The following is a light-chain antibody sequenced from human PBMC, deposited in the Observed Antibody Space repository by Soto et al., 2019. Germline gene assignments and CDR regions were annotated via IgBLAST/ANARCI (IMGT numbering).Light chain of an antibody. V-gene: IGKV3-15*01. Sequence: LTQSPGAVSLSPGERATLSCRASQSVKNSYLAWYQQKPGQAPRLLIYDASTRATGIPARFSGSGSGTEFTLTISSLQSEDFAVYYCQQFNNWPRTFGQGTKVDIK. CDR3: QQFNNWPRT. CDR2: DAS. J-gene: IGKJ1*01. CDR1: QSVKNSY.